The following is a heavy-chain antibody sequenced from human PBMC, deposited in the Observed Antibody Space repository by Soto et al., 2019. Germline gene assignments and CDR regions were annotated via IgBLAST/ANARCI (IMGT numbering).Heavy chain of an antibody. CDR2: ISYDGTNT. CDR1: GFTFSSYG. J-gene: IGHJ6*02. D-gene: IGHD6-13*01. Sequence: PGGSLRLSCAASGFTFSSYGMHWVRQAPGKGLECVAVISYDGTNTYYADSVKGRFTISRDNSKNTLYLQMNSLRAEDTAVYYCAKGLQQKLVRIAEDVWGQGTTVTVSS. V-gene: IGHV3-30*18. CDR3: AKGLQQKLVRIAEDV.